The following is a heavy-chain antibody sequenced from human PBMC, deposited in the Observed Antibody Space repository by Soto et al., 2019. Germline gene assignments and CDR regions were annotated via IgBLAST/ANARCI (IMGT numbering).Heavy chain of an antibody. CDR1: GGSITRGGYY. J-gene: IGHJ5*02. V-gene: IGHV4-31*03. Sequence: QVQLQESGPGLVKPSETLSLTCTVSGGSITRGGYYWSWIRQHPGKGLEWIGYIYNSGTTYYNPSLNTRVTTSVDTSKNQFSLKLTSVTAADTAVYYCARDPAPWGQGTLVTVSS. CDR2: IYNSGTT. CDR3: ARDPAP.